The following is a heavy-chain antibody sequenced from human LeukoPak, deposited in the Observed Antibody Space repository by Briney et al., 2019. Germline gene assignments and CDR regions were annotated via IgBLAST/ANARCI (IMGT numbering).Heavy chain of an antibody. D-gene: IGHD5-12*01. J-gene: IGHJ6*03. CDR3: AKEYSGYDYYYYYYMDV. CDR1: GFTFSDYN. V-gene: IGHV3-21*01. Sequence: GGSLRLSCAASGFTFSDYNMNWVRQAPGKGLEWVSSISSSSSYIYYADSVKGRFTISRDNAKNSLYLQMNSLRAEDTAVYYCAKEYSGYDYYYYYYMDVWGKGTTVTVSS. CDR2: ISSSSSYI.